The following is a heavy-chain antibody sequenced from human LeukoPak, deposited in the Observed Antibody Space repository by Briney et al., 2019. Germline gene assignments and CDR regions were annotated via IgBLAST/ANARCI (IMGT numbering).Heavy chain of an antibody. CDR3: ARHGSSSRRAKYWFDP. CDR2: IKYDGAT. D-gene: IGHD6-13*01. J-gene: IGHJ5*02. Sequence: PSETLSLTCAVYGGSFSGYNWNWIRQSPGKGLEWIGEIKYDGATKYNPSLKNRLIISVDTSKNQFSLNLKSVTAADTAVYYCARHGSSSRRAKYWFDPWGQGTLVTVSS. V-gene: IGHV4-34*01. CDR1: GGSFSGYN.